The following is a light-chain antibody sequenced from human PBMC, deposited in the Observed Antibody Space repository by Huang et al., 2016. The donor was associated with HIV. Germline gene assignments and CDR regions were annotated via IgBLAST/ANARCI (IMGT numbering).Light chain of an antibody. CDR3: QQTYSSPRT. Sequence: DIQMTQSPSSLSASVGDRVTITCRASQTINSYLHLYQQKPGKAPQLLIYAASNLQSGVPSMFSGGGSWTDFTLTISSLQPEDFATYYCQQTYSSPRTFGQGTKVDIK. CDR2: AAS. V-gene: IGKV1-39*01. CDR1: QTINSY. J-gene: IGKJ1*01.